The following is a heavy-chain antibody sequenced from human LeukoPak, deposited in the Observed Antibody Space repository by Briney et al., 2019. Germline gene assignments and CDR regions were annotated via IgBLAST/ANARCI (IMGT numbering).Heavy chain of an antibody. CDR2: IYYSGST. CDR1: GGSLSSSSYY. V-gene: IGHV4-39*01. Sequence: SETLSLTCSVSGGSLSSSSYYWGWLRQAPGRGLEWIANIYYSGSTYYSPSLKSRVTISLDTSKNQFSLKLNSVTAADTAVYYCARQFYESRSPHAKYFQQWGQGTLVTVSS. J-gene: IGHJ1*01. CDR3: ARQFYESRSPHAKYFQQ. D-gene: IGHD3-22*01.